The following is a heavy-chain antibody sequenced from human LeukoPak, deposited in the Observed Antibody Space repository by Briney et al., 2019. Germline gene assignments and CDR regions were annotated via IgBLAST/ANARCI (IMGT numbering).Heavy chain of an antibody. D-gene: IGHD6-6*01. CDR3: ARGDVAARLENYYYYGMDI. Sequence: GGSLRLSCAASGFTFSSYAMSWVRQAPGKGLEWVSAISGSGGSTYYADSVKGRFTISRDNSKNTLYLQMNSLRAEDTAVYYCARGDVAARLENYYYYGMDIWGQGTTVTVSS. V-gene: IGHV3-23*01. CDR2: ISGSGGST. J-gene: IGHJ6*02. CDR1: GFTFSSYA.